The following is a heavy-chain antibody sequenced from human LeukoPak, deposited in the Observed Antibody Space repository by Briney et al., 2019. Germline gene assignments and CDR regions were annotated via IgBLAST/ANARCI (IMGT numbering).Heavy chain of an antibody. V-gene: IGHV3-21*01. CDR2: ISSSSSYI. D-gene: IGHD5-18*01. CDR3: GRDNGYSYGSGNYYYYYMDV. Sequence: GGSLRLSCAASGFTFSSYSMNWVRQAPGKGLEWVSSISSSSSYIYYADSVKGRFTISRDNAKNSLYLQMNSLRAEDTAVYYCGRDNGYSYGSGNYYYYYMDVWGKGTTVTVSS. J-gene: IGHJ6*03. CDR1: GFTFSSYS.